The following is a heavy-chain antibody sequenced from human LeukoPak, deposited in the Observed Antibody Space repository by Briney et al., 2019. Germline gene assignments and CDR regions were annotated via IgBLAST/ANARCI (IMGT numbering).Heavy chain of an antibody. D-gene: IGHD3-16*01. J-gene: IGHJ4*02. CDR1: GHTFSTDW. V-gene: IGHV5-51*01. Sequence: GESLKISCKGSGHTFSTDWIAWVRQMPGKGLEWMGVIYVGDAATRYNPSFQRHATISADKLRNTDYLQWTNSEDPDTAMYYCARFGGELVDGVDFWGEGTLVTVSS. CDR2: IYVGDAAT. CDR3: ARFGGELVDGVDF.